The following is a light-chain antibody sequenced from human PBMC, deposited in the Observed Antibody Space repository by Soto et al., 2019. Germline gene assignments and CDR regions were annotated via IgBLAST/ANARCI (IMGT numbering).Light chain of an antibody. J-gene: IGLJ3*02. CDR2: EVT. CDR1: SSDLGAYNS. Sequence: QSALTQPASVSGSPGQSITISCTGTSSDLGAYNSVSWYQQHPGKAPKLIIYEVTNRPSGVSHRFSGSKSGSTASLTISGLQPEDEADYYCNSFTTSSTWVFGGGTKVTVL. CDR3: NSFTTSSTWV. V-gene: IGLV2-14*01.